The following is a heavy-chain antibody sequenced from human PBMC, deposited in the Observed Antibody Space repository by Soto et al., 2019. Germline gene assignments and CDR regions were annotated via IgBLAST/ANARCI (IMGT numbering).Heavy chain of an antibody. CDR1: GFTFNTYA. CDR2: ISHDGRNK. V-gene: IGHV3-30*04. D-gene: IGHD6-19*01. CDR3: ARDTRAVAGTFAFDF. J-gene: IGHJ3*01. Sequence: GGSLRLSCAASGFTFNTYAIHWVRQAPAKGLEWVAVISHDGRNKHSADSVKGRFTISRDNSMNTLYLQMTTLRPEDTAVYYCARDTRAVAGTFAFDFWGRGTMVTVSS.